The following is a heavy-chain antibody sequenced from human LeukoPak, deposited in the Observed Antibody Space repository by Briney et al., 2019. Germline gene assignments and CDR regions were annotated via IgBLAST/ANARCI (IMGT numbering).Heavy chain of an antibody. V-gene: IGHV3-7*01. CDR2: IKTDGSQK. CDR3: ARVERGSSWKPPAYYYYYYYMDV. Sequence: PGGSLRLSCVASGFTFSRYWMGWVRQAPGKGLEWVATIKTDGSQKLYVDSVRGRFTISRDNAENSLYLQMNSLRAEDTAVYYCARVERGSSWKPPAYYYYYYYMDVWGKGTTVTISS. J-gene: IGHJ6*03. D-gene: IGHD6-13*01. CDR1: GFTFSRYW.